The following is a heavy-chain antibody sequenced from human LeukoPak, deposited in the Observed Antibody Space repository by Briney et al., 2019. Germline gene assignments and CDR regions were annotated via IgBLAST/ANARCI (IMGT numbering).Heavy chain of an antibody. D-gene: IGHD5-24*01. CDR1: GYTFTLYY. CDR2: ISPSDGAT. Sequence: ASVKVSCKASGYTFTLYYIHWVRQAPGQGLEWMGMISPSDGATTYAQRFQGRVTMTRDMSTTTVYMDLRTLRSEDTAVYFCAREQRWGLSGNLGVLFASYYTYYYMDVWGRGTTVTVSS. CDR3: AREQRWGLSGNLGVLFASYYTYYYMDV. V-gene: IGHV1-46*01. J-gene: IGHJ6*03.